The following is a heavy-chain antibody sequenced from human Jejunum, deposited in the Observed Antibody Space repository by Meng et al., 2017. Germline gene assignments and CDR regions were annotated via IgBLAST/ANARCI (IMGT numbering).Heavy chain of an antibody. V-gene: IGHV3-23*04. CDR2: VSSSGDNT. CDR3: ATDKTFMTTLVD. J-gene: IGHJ4*02. CDR1: GAPISDNN. D-gene: IGHD2/OR15-2a*01. Sequence: VPVEGSGPGLGKPSGALFLPRVFSGAPISDNNWWGWVRQAPGKGLEWVSTVSSSGDNTYYADSVKGRFTIFRDNSKNKLYLQMNSLRAEDTAVYYCATDKTFMTTLVDWGQGTLVTVSS.